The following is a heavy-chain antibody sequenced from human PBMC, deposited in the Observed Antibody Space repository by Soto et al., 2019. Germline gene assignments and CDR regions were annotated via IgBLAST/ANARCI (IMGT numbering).Heavy chain of an antibody. CDR3: GKLARRTYYYGMDV. V-gene: IGHV4-34*01. Sequence: SETLSLTCAVYGGSFSGYYWSWIRQPPGKGLEWIGEINHSGSTNYNPSLKSRVTISVDTSKNQFSLKLSSVTAADTAVYYCGKLARRTYYYGMDVWGQGTTVTVSS. CDR1: GGSFSGYY. CDR2: INHSGST. D-gene: IGHD6-13*01. J-gene: IGHJ6*02.